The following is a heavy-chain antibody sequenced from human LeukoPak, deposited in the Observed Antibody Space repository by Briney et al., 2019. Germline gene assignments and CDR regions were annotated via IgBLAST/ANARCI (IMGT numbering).Heavy chain of an antibody. CDR3: ARRPEGTWFDP. CDR2: IDPSDSYT. V-gene: IGHV5-10-1*01. J-gene: IGHJ5*02. CDR1: GFRFTSKW. Sequence: GEFLRTSWKGFGFRFTSKWISLVRQTPGKGLGWMGRIDPSDSYTNYSPSFQGHVTISADKSISTAYLQGSSLKASDTAMYYCARRPEGTWFDPWGQGTLVTVSS. D-gene: IGHD1-1*01.